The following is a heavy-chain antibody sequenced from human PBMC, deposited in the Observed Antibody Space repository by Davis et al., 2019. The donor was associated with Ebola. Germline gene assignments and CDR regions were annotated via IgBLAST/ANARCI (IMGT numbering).Heavy chain of an antibody. J-gene: IGHJ6*02. D-gene: IGHD2-15*01. CDR2: IYSGGST. CDR3: ARGYCSGGSCYSRAYYYYGMDV. V-gene: IGHV3-66*01. Sequence: LSLTCAASGFTVGSNYMSWVRQAPGKGLEWVSVIYSGGSTYYADSVKGRFTISRDNSKNTLYLQMNSLRAEDTAVYYCARGYCSGGSCYSRAYYYYGMDVWGQGTTVTVSS. CDR1: GFTVGSNY.